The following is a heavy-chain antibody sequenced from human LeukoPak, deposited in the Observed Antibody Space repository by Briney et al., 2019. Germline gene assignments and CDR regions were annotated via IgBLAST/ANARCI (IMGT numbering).Heavy chain of an antibody. V-gene: IGHV3-23*01. D-gene: IGHD3-9*01. CDR2: ISGRSNNT. J-gene: IGHJ4*02. CDR1: GFIFSNYA. Sequence: HSGGSLRLSCAASGFIFSNYAMYWVRQAPGKGLEWVSAISGRSNNTYYADSVKGRFTISRDSSKNTLYLKMNSLRADDTAVYYCAKWGDYDVLTGYYVSDFWGQGTLVTVSS. CDR3: AKWGDYDVLTGYYVSDF.